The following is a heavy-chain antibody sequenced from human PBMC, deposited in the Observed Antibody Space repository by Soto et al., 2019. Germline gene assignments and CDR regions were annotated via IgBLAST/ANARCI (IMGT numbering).Heavy chain of an antibody. CDR3: ARVAAGLRSSEKWFDP. D-gene: IGHD6-13*01. J-gene: IGHJ5*02. CDR1: GGSISSYY. CDR2: IYYSGNT. Sequence: SETQSLTCTVSGGSISSYYWSWIRQPPGKGLKWIGYIYYSGNTNYNPSLKSRVTISVDTSKNQFSLKLSSVTAADTAVYYCARVAAGLRSSEKWFDPCGQGTLVTVSS. V-gene: IGHV4-59*01.